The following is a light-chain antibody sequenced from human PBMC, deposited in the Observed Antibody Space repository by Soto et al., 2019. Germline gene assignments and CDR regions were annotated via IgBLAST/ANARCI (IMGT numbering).Light chain of an antibody. V-gene: IGLV2-8*01. CDR2: EVS. Sequence: QSALTQPASVSGSPGQSITISCTGTSSDVGSYNYVSWYQQHPGKAPKLMIYEVSKRPSGVPDRFSGSKSGNTASLTVSGLQAEDEADYYCTSYVGSNIWVFGGGTKLTVL. J-gene: IGLJ3*02. CDR3: TSYVGSNIWV. CDR1: SSDVGSYNY.